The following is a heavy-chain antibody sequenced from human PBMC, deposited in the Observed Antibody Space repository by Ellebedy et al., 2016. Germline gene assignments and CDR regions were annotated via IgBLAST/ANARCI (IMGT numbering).Heavy chain of an antibody. CDR3: ARDRRGYASGTWDY. CDR2: IYHSGST. Sequence: GSLRLSXAVSGGSISNNNWWSWVRQSPGKGLEWIGEIYHSGSTNYNPSLKSRVTMSVDKSKNQFSLKLYSVTAADTAVYYCARDRRGYASGTWDYWGQGTLVTVSS. CDR1: GGSISNNNW. D-gene: IGHD3-10*01. V-gene: IGHV4-4*02. J-gene: IGHJ4*02.